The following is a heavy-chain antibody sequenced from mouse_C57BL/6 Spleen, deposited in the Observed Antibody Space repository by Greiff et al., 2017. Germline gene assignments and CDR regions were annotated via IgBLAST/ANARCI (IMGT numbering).Heavy chain of an antibody. CDR3: ARARDYDGGAWFAY. D-gene: IGHD2-4*01. V-gene: IGHV1-69*01. CDR2: IDPSDSYT. Sequence: QVQLKQPGAELVMPGASVKLSCKASGYTFTSYWMHWVKQRPGQGLEWIGEIDPSDSYTNYNQKFKGKSTLTVDKSSSTAYMQLSSLTSEDSAVYYCARARDYDGGAWFAYWGQGTLVTVSA. CDR1: GYTFTSYW. J-gene: IGHJ3*01.